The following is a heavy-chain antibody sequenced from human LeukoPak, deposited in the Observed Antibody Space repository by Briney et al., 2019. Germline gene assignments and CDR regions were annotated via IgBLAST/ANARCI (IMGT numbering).Heavy chain of an antibody. CDR1: GGSLSSGDYY. D-gene: IGHD3-22*01. Sequence: PSETLSLTCTVSGGSLSSGDYYWSWIRQPPGKGLEWIGYIYYSGSTYYNPSLKSRVTISVDTSKNQFSLKLSSVTAADTAVYYCARTSTMTSRWFDPWGQGTLVTVSS. V-gene: IGHV4-30-4*01. CDR3: ARTSTMTSRWFDP. CDR2: IYYSGST. J-gene: IGHJ5*02.